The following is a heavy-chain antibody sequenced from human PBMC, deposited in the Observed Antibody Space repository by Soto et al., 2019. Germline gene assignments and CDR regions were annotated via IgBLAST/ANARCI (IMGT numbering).Heavy chain of an antibody. V-gene: IGHV1-69*02. Sequence: QVQLVQSGAEVKKPGSSVKVSCKASGGTFSSYTISWVRQAPGQGLEWMGRIIPILGIANYAQKFQGRVTITADKSTSTAYMELSSLRSEDTAVYYCVRAHHNRNPLAGQLVSGWFDPWGQGTLVTVSS. CDR1: GGTFSSYT. CDR2: IIPILGIA. D-gene: IGHD6-13*01. CDR3: VRAHHNRNPLAGQLVSGWFDP. J-gene: IGHJ5*02.